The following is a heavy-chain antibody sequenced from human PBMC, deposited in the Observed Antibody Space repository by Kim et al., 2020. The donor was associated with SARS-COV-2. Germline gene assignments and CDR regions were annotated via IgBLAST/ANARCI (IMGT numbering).Heavy chain of an antibody. V-gene: IGHV1-2*02. CDR3: ARGVGERDYYGMDV. Sequence: ASVKVSCKASGYTFTGYYMHWVRQAPGQGLEWMGWINPNSGGTNYAQKFQGRVIMTRDTSISTAYMELSRLRSDDTAVYYCARGVGERDYYGMDVWGQGTTVTVSS. D-gene: IGHD3-10*01. J-gene: IGHJ6*02. CDR2: INPNSGGT. CDR1: GYTFTGYY.